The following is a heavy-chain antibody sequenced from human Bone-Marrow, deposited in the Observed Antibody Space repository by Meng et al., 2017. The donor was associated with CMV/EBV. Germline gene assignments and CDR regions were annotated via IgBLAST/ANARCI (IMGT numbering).Heavy chain of an antibody. CDR2: IRYDGSNK. V-gene: IGHV3-30*02. CDR3: AKDRGYCSGGSCYSGDY. D-gene: IGHD2-15*01. J-gene: IGHJ4*02. Sequence: GESLKISCAASGFTFSSYGMHWVRQAPGKGLEWVAFIRYDGSNKYYADSVKGRFTISRDNSKNTLYLQMNSLRAEDTAVYYCAKDRGYCSGGSCYSGDYWGQGTLVTVSS. CDR1: GFTFSSYG.